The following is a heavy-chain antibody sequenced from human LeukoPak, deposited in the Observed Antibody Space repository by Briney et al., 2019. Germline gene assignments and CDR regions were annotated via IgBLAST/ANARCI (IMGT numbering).Heavy chain of an antibody. CDR2: LSSTASTI. D-gene: IGHD6-19*01. Sequence: GGSLRLSCVASGFTSSGYSMRWVRQAPGKGLEWVAYLSSTASTIHYADFVKGRFTISRDNSKITLYLQMNSLRAEDTAVYYCAKKRVAVAGTHYFDYWGQGTLITVSS. J-gene: IGHJ4*02. CDR1: GFTSSGYS. CDR3: AKKRVAVAGTHYFDY. V-gene: IGHV3-23*01.